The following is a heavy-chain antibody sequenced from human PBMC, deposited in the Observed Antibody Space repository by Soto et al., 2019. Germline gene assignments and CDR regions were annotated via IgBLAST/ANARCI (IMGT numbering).Heavy chain of an antibody. CDR1: GYTFTSYA. CDR3: ARGDSSSLYSLDY. D-gene: IGHD6-13*01. J-gene: IGHJ4*02. CDR2: INAGNGNT. Sequence: QVQLVQSGAEVKKPGASVKVSCKASGYTFTSYAMHWVRQAPGQRLEWMGWINAGNGNTKYSQQFQGRVTITRDTSASTAYMELRSLRSEDTAVYYCARGDSSSLYSLDYWGQGTLVTVSS. V-gene: IGHV1-3*01.